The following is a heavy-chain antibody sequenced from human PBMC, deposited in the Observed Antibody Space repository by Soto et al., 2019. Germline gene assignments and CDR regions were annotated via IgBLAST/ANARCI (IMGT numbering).Heavy chain of an antibody. CDR3: ARGSSSGYYYYYYYGMDV. J-gene: IGHJ6*02. CDR2: INPSGGST. CDR1: GYTFTSYY. Sequence: ASVKVSCKASGYTFTSYYMHWVRQAPGQGLEWMGIINPSGGSTSYAQKFQGRVTMTRDTSTSTVYMELSSLRSEDTAVYYCARGSSSGYYYYYYYGMDVWGQGTTVTVSS. D-gene: IGHD3-22*01. V-gene: IGHV1-46*01.